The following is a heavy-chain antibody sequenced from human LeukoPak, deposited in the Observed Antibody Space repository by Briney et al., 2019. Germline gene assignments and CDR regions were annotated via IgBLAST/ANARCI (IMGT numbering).Heavy chain of an antibody. D-gene: IGHD1-26*01. CDR3: ARGHRVLGATRWFDP. Sequence: ASVKVSCKTSGYTLTSYNINWVRQATGQGLEWMGWMNPNSGNTGYAQKFQGRVTMTRNTSISTAYIELSTLRSDDTAVYYCARGHRVLGATRWFDPWGQGTLVTVSS. V-gene: IGHV1-8*01. J-gene: IGHJ5*02. CDR2: MNPNSGNT. CDR1: GYTLTSYN.